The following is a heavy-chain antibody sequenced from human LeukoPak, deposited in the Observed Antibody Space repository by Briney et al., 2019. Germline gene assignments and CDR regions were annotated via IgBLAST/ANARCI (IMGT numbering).Heavy chain of an antibody. CDR2: ISSSSSSTI. CDR3: ARDPPLRGGSYHRIFDY. V-gene: IGHV3-48*01. J-gene: IGHJ4*02. D-gene: IGHD1-26*01. Sequence: PGGSLRLSCAASGFTFSSYSMHWVRQAPGKGLEWVSYISSSSSSTIYYADSVKGRFTISRDNAKNSLYLQMNSLRAEDTAVYYCARDPPLRGGSYHRIFDYWGQGTLVTVSS. CDR1: GFTFSSYS.